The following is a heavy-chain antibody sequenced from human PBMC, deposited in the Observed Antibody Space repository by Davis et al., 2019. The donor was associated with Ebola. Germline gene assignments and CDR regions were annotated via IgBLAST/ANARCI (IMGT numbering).Heavy chain of an antibody. CDR1: GFTVSSNY. D-gene: IGHD3-22*01. J-gene: IGHJ4*02. CDR2: IYSGGST. CDR3: AKDRPYYYDSSGYSLYFDY. V-gene: IGHV3-53*01. Sequence: GESLKISCAASGFTVSSNYMSWVRQAPGKGLEWVSVIYSGGSTYYADSVKGRFTISRDNSKNTLYLQMNSLRAEDTAVYYCAKDRPYYYDSSGYSLYFDYWGQGTLVTVSS.